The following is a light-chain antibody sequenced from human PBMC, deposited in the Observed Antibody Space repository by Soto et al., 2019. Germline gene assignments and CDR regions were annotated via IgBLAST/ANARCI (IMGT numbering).Light chain of an antibody. CDR2: GAS. J-gene: IGKJ1*01. CDR3: QQYGGSWT. V-gene: IGKV3-20*01. Sequence: EIVLTQSPGTLSLSPGERATLSCRASQSVSSSYLAWYQQKPGQAPRRLIYGASSRATGIPDRFSGSGSGTDFTLTISRLEPEDFAVYYCQQYGGSWTFGQGTKVEIK. CDR1: QSVSSSY.